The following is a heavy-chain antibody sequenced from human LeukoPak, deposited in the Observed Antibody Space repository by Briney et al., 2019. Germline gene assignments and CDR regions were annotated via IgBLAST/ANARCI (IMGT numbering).Heavy chain of an antibody. CDR2: ISWNSGSI. J-gene: IGHJ4*02. CDR3: MRQGLGGAGC. Sequence: GGSLRLSCAASGFTFDDYAMHWVRHAPGKGLEWVSGISWNSGSIGYADSVKGRFTISRDSSKNTLFLQMNSLTPEDTAVYYCMRQGLGGAGCWGQGTLVTVSS. D-gene: IGHD6-19*01. V-gene: IGHV3-9*01. CDR1: GFTFDDYA.